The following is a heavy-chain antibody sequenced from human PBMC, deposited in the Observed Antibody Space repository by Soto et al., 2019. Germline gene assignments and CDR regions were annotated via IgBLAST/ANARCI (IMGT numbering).Heavy chain of an antibody. D-gene: IGHD6-13*01. CDR1: GFTFSSYA. V-gene: IGHV3-23*01. CDR3: ANRPSAAAGIFGVSWFDP. Sequence: EVQLLESGGGLVQPGGSLRLSCAASGFTFSSYAMSWVRQAPGKGLEWVSAISGSGGSTYYADSVKGRFTISRDNSKNTLYLQMNSLRAEDTAVYYCANRPSAAAGIFGVSWFDPWGQGTLVTVSS. CDR2: ISGSGGST. J-gene: IGHJ5*02.